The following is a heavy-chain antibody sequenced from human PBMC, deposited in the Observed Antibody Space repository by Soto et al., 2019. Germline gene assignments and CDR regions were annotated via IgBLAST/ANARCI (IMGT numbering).Heavy chain of an antibody. V-gene: IGHV3-30-3*01. CDR1: GFAFSTCA. D-gene: IGHD6-19*01. Sequence: GGSLRLSCAASGFAFSTCAMQWVRQAPGKGLEWVGVISNDGSNQYYADSVKGRFTISRDNSKNTVSLQMNSLRDEDTAVYYCAKTLLAGVGGGVWGQGTLVTVSS. CDR3: AKTLLAGVGGGV. CDR2: ISNDGSNQ. J-gene: IGHJ4*02.